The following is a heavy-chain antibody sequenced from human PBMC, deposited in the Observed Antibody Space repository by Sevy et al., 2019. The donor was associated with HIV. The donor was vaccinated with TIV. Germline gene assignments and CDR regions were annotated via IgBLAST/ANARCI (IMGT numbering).Heavy chain of an antibody. D-gene: IGHD2-2*01. J-gene: IGHJ3*02. V-gene: IGHV3-48*01. Sequence: GGSLRLSCTASGFTFSSYDMNWVRQAPGKGLEWVSYISSSSTIYYADSVKGRFTISRDNAKNSLYLQMNSLRAEDTAVYYCARDLGISSHDAFDIWGQGTMVTVSS. CDR3: ARDLGISSHDAFDI. CDR1: GFTFSSYD. CDR2: ISSSSTI.